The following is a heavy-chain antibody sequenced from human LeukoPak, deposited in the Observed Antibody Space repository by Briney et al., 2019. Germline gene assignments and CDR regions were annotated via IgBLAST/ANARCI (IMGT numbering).Heavy chain of an antibody. Sequence: SETLSLTCAVYGGSFSGYYWSWIRQPPGKGLEWIGEINHSGSTNYNPSLKSRVTISVDTSKNQFSLKLSSVTAADTAVYYCPKEIVVEPAVTPTWFDPWGKGTLVTVSS. J-gene: IGHJ5*02. CDR2: INHSGST. CDR1: GGSFSGYY. V-gene: IGHV4-34*01. CDR3: PKEIVVEPAVTPTWFDP. D-gene: IGHD2-2*01.